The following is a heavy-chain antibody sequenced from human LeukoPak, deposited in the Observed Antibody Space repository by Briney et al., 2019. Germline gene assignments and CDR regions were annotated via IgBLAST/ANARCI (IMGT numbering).Heavy chain of an antibody. CDR1: GGSISSYY. CDR3: ARGAFYSDSSGSNIDY. D-gene: IGHD3-22*01. Sequence: NSSETQSLTCTVSGGSISSYYWSWIRQPPRRGPVWVGYIFYSRTTNFSPFLKSRITISLDTSKKQFSLKLSSVPAADTAVYYCARGAFYSDSSGSNIDYWGQGTLVTVSS. V-gene: IGHV4-59*01. CDR2: IFYSRTT. J-gene: IGHJ4*01.